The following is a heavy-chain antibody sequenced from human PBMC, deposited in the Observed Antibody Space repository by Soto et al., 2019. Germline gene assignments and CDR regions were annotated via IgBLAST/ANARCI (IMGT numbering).Heavy chain of an antibody. Sequence: SQTLSLTCAISGDSVSSNSAAWSWIRQSPSRGLEWLGRTYYRSKWYNDYAVSVKSRITINPDTSKNQFSLQLNSVTPEDTAVYYCARTHEAIIAARHGVFDYWGKGTLVTVSS. V-gene: IGHV6-1*01. CDR3: ARTHEAIIAARHGVFDY. CDR2: TYYRSKWYN. CDR1: GDSVSSNSAA. D-gene: IGHD6-6*01. J-gene: IGHJ4*02.